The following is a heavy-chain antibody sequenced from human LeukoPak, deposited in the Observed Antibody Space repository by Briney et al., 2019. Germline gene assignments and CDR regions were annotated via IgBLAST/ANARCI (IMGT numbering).Heavy chain of an antibody. CDR2: ISSSGSTI. Sequence: GGSLRLSCAASGFTFSDYYMSLIRQAPGKGLEWVSYISSSGSTIYYADSVKGRFTISRDNAKNSLYLQMNSLRAEDTAVYYCARPKTKVASGAFDIWGQGTMVTVSS. D-gene: IGHD5-12*01. CDR3: ARPKTKVASGAFDI. V-gene: IGHV3-11*04. CDR1: GFTFSDYY. J-gene: IGHJ3*02.